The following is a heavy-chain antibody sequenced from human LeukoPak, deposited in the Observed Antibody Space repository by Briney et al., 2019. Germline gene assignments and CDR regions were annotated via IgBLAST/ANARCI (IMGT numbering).Heavy chain of an antibody. V-gene: IGHV3-48*01. CDR3: ARAVGYCSSSICYRFDY. J-gene: IGHJ4*02. CDR1: GFTFSSYS. D-gene: IGHD2-2*01. CDR2: ISSSSSTI. Sequence: GGSLRLSCAASGFTFSSYSMIWVRQAPGKGLEWVSNISSSSSTIYYADSVKGRFTISRDNAKNSLYLQMNSLRAEDTAVYYCARAVGYCSSSICYRFDYWGQGTLVTVSS.